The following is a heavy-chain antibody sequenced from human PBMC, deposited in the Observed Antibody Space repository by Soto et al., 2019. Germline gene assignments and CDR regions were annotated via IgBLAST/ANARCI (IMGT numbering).Heavy chain of an antibody. CDR2: IYHSGST. CDR3: ARARITMVREVIKYNMDV. J-gene: IGHJ6*02. Sequence: SETLSLTCTVSGGSISSYYWSWIRRLPGKGLGWIGYIYHSGSTHSNPSLQSRVTISVDTSKNQFSLKLSSVTAADTGIYYCARARITMVREVIKYNMDVWGQGTTVTVSS. CDR1: GGSISSYY. V-gene: IGHV4-59*01. D-gene: IGHD3-10*01.